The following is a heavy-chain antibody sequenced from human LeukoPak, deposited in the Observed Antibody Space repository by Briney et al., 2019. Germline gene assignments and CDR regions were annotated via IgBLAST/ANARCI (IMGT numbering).Heavy chain of an antibody. D-gene: IGHD4-23*01. J-gene: IGHJ4*02. CDR2: IYHSGST. V-gene: IGHV4-4*02. CDR3: ARDRRPYGGTKRFYFDY. Sequence: SETLSLTCAVSGGSISSSNWWSWVRQPPGKGLEWIGEIYHSGSTNYNPSLKSRVTISVDKSKNQFSLKLSSVTAADTAVYYCARDRRPYGGTKRFYFDYWGQGTLVTVSS. CDR1: GGSISSSNW.